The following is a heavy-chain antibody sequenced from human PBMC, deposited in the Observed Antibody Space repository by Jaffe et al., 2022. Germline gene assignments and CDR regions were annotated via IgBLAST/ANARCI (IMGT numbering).Heavy chain of an antibody. CDR2: IIPIFGTA. V-gene: IGHV1-69*05. CDR1: GGTFSSYA. Sequence: QVQLVQSGAEVKKPGSSVKVSCKASGGTFSSYAISWVRQAPGQGLEWMGGIIPIFGTANYAQKFQGRVTITTDESTSTAYMELSSLRSEDTAVYYCARDGPGAKMATGDIVDAFDIWGQGTMVTVSS. CDR3: ARDGPGAKMATGDIVDAFDI. J-gene: IGHJ3*02. D-gene: IGHD7-27*01.